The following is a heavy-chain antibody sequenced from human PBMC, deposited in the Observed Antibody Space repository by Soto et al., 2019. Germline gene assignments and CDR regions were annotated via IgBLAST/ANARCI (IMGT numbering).Heavy chain of an antibody. CDR1: GFTSSSYW. CDR3: ARDADASGWYHYGMDV. V-gene: IGHV3-7*01. J-gene: IGHJ6*02. D-gene: IGHD6-19*01. Sequence: EVQLVESGGGLVQPGGSLRLSCAASGFTSSSYWMNWVRHAPGKGLEWGANIKQDGYEKYYVASVKGRFLISRYNAKNALYLQMDSLRAEDTAVYYCARDADASGWYHYGMDVWGQGTMVTFSS. CDR2: IKQDGYEK.